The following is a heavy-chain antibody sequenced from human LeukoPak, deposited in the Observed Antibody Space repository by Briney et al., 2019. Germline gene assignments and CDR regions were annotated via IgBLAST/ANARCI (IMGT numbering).Heavy chain of an antibody. D-gene: IGHD2-21*02. CDR3: ARRVTKGLRPRDWYFDL. CDR2: IYPGDSDT. V-gene: IGHV5-51*01. CDR1: GYSFTSYW. J-gene: IGHJ2*01. Sequence: GESLKISCKGSGYSFTSYWIGWVRQMPGKGLEWMGIIYPGDSDTRYSPSFQGQVTISADKSISTAYLQWSSLKASDTAMHYCARRVTKGLRPRDWYFDLWGRGTLVTVSS.